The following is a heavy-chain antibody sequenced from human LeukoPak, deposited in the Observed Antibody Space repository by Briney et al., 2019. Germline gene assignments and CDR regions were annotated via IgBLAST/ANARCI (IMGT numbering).Heavy chain of an antibody. J-gene: IGHJ4*02. Sequence: GGSLRLSCAAHGHTFSSYAMSWVRQALGRGLEWVSPISGCGGSTYYADCVRDRFHIYRDNHKNPLYLQMNSLRAEDKAVYYCAKDRLWFGELLVGKVPVDYQDYWGQGTLVTVSS. D-gene: IGHD3-10*01. CDR2: ISGCGGST. CDR3: AKDRLWFGELLVGKVPVDYQDY. V-gene: IGHV3-23*01. CDR1: GHTFSSYA.